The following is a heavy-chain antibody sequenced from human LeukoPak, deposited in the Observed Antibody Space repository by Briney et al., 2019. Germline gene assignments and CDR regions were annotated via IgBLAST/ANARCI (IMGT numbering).Heavy chain of an antibody. CDR3: ARVVSGYFDY. Sequence: SETLSLTCTVSGGPISSGDYYWSSIRQPPGKGLEWIGYIYYSGSTYYHPSLKSRVTISLDTSKNQSSLKLSSVTAPDTAVYYCARVVSGYFDYWGQGTLVTVSS. CDR1: GGPISSGDYY. CDR2: IYYSGST. V-gene: IGHV4-30-4*01. J-gene: IGHJ4*02. D-gene: IGHD3-10*01.